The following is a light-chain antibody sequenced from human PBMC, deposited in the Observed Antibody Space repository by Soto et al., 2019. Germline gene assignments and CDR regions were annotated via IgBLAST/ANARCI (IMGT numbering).Light chain of an antibody. V-gene: IGKV3-15*01. CDR1: QSVSSN. Sequence: EIVMTQSPATLSVSPGERATLSCRASQSVSSNLAWYQQKPGQAPRLLIYATSSRATGIPTRFSGSGSGTDFTLTISSLQPEDFAIYYCQQYNNWPPWTFGQGTKVDIK. CDR3: QQYNNWPPWT. J-gene: IGKJ1*01. CDR2: ATS.